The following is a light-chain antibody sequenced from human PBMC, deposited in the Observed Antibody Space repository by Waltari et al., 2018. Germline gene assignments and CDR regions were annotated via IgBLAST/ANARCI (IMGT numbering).Light chain of an antibody. Sequence: QSALTPPASVSGSPGHSITIPCTRSFSDIGAYNFVSWYQQHPGRAPKLIIFDVTKRPSGVSDRFSGSKSGNTASLTISGLQAEDEADFYCGSYTGGSPWLFGGGTKLTVL. J-gene: IGLJ3*02. CDR3: GSYTGGSPWL. CDR1: FSDIGAYNF. V-gene: IGLV2-14*03. CDR2: DVT.